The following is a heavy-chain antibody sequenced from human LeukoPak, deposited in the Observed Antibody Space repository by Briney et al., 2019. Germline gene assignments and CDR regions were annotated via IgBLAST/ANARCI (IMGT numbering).Heavy chain of an antibody. J-gene: IGHJ3*02. CDR2: IYYSGST. CDR1: GGSISSISYY. Sequence: SETLSLTCTVSGGSISSISYYWGWIRQPPGKGLEWIGSIYYSGSTDYNPSLKSRATMSVDTSKNQFSLKLSSVTAADSAVYYCARLSAHAFDIWGQGTMVTVSS. V-gene: IGHV4-39*01. CDR3: ARLSAHAFDI.